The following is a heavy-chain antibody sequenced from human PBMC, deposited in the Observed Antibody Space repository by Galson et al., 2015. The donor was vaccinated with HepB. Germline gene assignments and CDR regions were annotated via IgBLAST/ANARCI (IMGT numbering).Heavy chain of an antibody. Sequence: SETLSLTCAVYGGSFSGYYWSWIRQPPGKGLEWIGEINHSGSTNYNPSLKSRVTISVDTSKNQFSLKLSSVTAADTAVYYCARGQRGGLWFGELSHYYGMDVWGQGTTVTVSS. CDR2: INHSGST. V-gene: IGHV4-34*01. J-gene: IGHJ6*02. D-gene: IGHD3-10*01. CDR1: GGSFSGYY. CDR3: ARGQRGGLWFGELSHYYGMDV.